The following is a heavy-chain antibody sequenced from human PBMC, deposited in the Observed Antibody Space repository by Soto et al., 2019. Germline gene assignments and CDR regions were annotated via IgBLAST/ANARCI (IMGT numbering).Heavy chain of an antibody. CDR2: IDPSDSYT. CDR1: GYSFTSYW. CDR3: ARGGYSSGWYDY. D-gene: IGHD6-19*01. J-gene: IGHJ4*02. Sequence: PGESLKISCKGSGYSFTSYWISWVRQMPGKGLEWTGRIDPSDSYTNYSPSFQGHVTISADKSISTAYLQWSSLKASDTAMYYCARGGYSSGWYDYWGQGTLVTVSS. V-gene: IGHV5-10-1*01.